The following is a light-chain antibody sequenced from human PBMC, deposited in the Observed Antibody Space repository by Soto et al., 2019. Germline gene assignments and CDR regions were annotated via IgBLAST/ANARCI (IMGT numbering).Light chain of an antibody. CDR2: DTS. J-gene: IGKJ4*01. CDR1: QGIGDT. V-gene: IGKV3-15*01. Sequence: EVVMTPSPATLSVSPGEGVTLSCRANQGIGDTLACYQHKPGQTPRLLIYDTSTRATGVPARFSGSRSGAEGTLRIYRRQYEDCAIYYGQPYNDRPLTFGGGTKVERK. CDR3: QPYNDRPLT.